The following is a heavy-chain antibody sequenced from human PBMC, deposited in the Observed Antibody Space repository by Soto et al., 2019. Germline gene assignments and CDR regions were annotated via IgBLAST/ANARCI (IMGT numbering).Heavy chain of an antibody. Sequence: ESGGNLVQPGGSLRLSCAASGFTFSSYGMTWVRQAPGKGLEWVSVISGSGGRTSYADSVKGRFTISRDNSKNTQYLQMDSLRAEDTAVYYCASQRGDYGDYNYPFDYWGQGTRVTVSS. CDR1: GFTFSSYG. CDR3: ASQRGDYGDYNYPFDY. V-gene: IGHV3-23*01. D-gene: IGHD4-17*01. CDR2: ISGSGGRT. J-gene: IGHJ4*02.